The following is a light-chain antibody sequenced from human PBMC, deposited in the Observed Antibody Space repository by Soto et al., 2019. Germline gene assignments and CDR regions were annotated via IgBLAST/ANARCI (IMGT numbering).Light chain of an antibody. CDR3: RQYGSSPSYT. CDR2: VAS. V-gene: IGKV3-20*01. J-gene: IGKJ2*01. CDR1: QSVSSSSS. Sequence: EIVLTQSPGTLSLSPGERATLSCRASQSVSSSSSLAWYQQKPGQAPRLLIYVASSRATGIPDRFSGSGSAKDFTLTISRLEPEDFAVYYCRQYGSSPSYTFGQGTKLEIK.